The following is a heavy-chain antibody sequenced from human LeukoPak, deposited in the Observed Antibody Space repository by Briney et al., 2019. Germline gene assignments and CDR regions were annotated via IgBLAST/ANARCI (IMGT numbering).Heavy chain of an antibody. V-gene: IGHV3-48*04. J-gene: IGHJ6*03. Sequence: PGGSLRLSCVASGFMFSSYSMNWVRQAPGKGLEWVSYISSSSSSKYSADSVKGRFTISRDNAKNSLYLQMNSLRVEDTAVYYCARDVVPATINQYYYYYMDVWGKGTTVTVS. CDR2: ISSSSSSK. D-gene: IGHD2-2*02. CDR1: GFMFSSYS. CDR3: ARDVVPATINQYYYYYMDV.